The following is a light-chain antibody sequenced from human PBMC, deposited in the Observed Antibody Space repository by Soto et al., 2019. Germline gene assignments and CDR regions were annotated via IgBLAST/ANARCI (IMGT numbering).Light chain of an antibody. CDR3: TSYVGNDIWV. J-gene: IGLJ3*02. CDR1: SSDVGAYKY. Sequence: QSVLTQPPSASGSPGQSVTISCTGTSSDVGAYKYVSWYQQYPGKAPKLMIYEVTKRPSGVPDRFSGSKSGNTASLTVSGPQAWDEADYYCTSYVGNDIWVFGGGTKLTVL. CDR2: EVT. V-gene: IGLV2-8*01.